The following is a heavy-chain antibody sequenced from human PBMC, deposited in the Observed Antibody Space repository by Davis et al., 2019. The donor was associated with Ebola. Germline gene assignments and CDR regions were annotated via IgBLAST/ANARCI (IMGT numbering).Heavy chain of an antibody. J-gene: IGHJ6*04. D-gene: IGHD3-22*01. CDR2: IYPGDSDT. CDR3: ARRGYNSALWGMDV. Sequence: GGSLRLSCEASGYNFATHWIAWVRQMPGKGLEWMGVIYPGDSDTRYSPSFQDQVTISADKSVNTAYLQWSSLKASDTAIYYCARRGYNSALWGMDVWGKGTTVTVSS. V-gene: IGHV5-51*01. CDR1: GYNFATHW.